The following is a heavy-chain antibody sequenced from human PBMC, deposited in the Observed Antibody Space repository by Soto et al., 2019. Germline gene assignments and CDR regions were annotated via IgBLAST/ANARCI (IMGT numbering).Heavy chain of an antibody. CDR3: ARDTGVITMVRGPTYGMDV. J-gene: IGHJ6*02. D-gene: IGHD3-10*01. V-gene: IGHV1-69*01. CDR1: GGTFSSYA. CDR2: IIPIFGTA. Sequence: QVQLVQSGAEVKKPGSSVKVSCKASGGTFSSYAISWVRQAPGQGLEWMGGIIPIFGTANYAQKFQGRVTITADESTSTAYMELSSLRSEDTAVYYCARDTGVITMVRGPTYGMDVWGQGTTVTVSS.